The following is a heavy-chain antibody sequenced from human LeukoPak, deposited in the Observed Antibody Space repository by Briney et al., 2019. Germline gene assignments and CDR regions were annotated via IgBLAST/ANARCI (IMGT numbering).Heavy chain of an antibody. CDR1: GFTFSSYG. J-gene: IGHJ4*02. D-gene: IGHD6-6*01. V-gene: IGHV3-30*03. Sequence: GGSLRLSCAASGFTFSSYGMHWVRQAPGKGLEWVAVISYDGSNKYYADSVKGRFTISRDNSKNTLYLQMNSLRAEDTAVYYCARGLPRVFWGQGTLVTVSS. CDR3: ARGLPRVF. CDR2: ISYDGSNK.